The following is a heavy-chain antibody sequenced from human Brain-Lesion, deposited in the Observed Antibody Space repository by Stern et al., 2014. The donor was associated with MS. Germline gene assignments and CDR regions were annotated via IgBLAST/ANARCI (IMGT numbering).Heavy chain of an antibody. V-gene: IGHV3-9*01. J-gene: IGHJ4*02. CDR3: ARDITGSSAYFAY. CDR2: ISWSSGTI. CDR1: GFTFDVYA. Sequence: EVQLVESGGDLVQPGRSLRLSCAAFGFTFDVYAMHWVRQAPGKGLEWVAGISWSSGTIGYADSVKGRFTTSRDNAYSSLYLQMNSLRPEDTALYYCARDITGSSAYFAYWGQGTLVTVSS. D-gene: IGHD1-14*01.